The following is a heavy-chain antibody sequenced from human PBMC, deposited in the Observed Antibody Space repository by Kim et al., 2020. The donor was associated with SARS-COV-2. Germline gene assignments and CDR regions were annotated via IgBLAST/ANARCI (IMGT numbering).Heavy chain of an antibody. CDR3: ARGTSIAAANYYYGMDV. Sequence: SETLSLTCAVYGGSFSGYYWSWIRQPPGKGLEWIGEINHSGSTNYNPSLKSRVTISVDTSKNQFSLKLSSVTAADTAVYYCARGTSIAAANYYYGMDVWGQGTTVTVSS. CDR2: INHSGST. D-gene: IGHD6-13*01. V-gene: IGHV4-34*01. CDR1: GGSFSGYY. J-gene: IGHJ6*02.